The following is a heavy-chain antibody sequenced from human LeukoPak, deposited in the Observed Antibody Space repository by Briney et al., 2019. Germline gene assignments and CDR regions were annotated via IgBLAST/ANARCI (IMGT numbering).Heavy chain of an antibody. CDR3: ASPRRITMIVVVNDAFDI. V-gene: IGHV1-69*02. CDR1: GGTFSSYT. CDR2: IIPILGIA. Sequence: SVKVSCRASGGTFSSYTISWVRQAPGQGLEWMGRIIPILGIANYAQKFQGRVTITADKSTSPAYMELSSLRSEDTAVYYCASPRRITMIVVVNDAFDIWGQGTMVTVSS. J-gene: IGHJ3*02. D-gene: IGHD3-22*01.